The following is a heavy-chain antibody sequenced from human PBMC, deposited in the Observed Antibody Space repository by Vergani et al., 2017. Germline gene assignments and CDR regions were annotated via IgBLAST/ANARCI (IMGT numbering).Heavy chain of an antibody. Sequence: QVQLQESGPGLLKPSQTLSLTCTVSGGSISSGSSYWSWIRKPAGKGLEWIGRIYTSGSTNYNPSLKSRVTISVDTSRNQFSLKLSSVTAADTAVYYCARDRYGVYYYYGMDVWGQGTTVTVSS. J-gene: IGHJ6*02. D-gene: IGHD5-18*01. CDR1: GGSISSGSSY. CDR2: IYTSGST. V-gene: IGHV4-61*02. CDR3: ARDRYGVYYYYGMDV.